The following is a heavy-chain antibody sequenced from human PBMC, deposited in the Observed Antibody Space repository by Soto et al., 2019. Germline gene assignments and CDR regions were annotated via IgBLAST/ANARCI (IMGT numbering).Heavy chain of an antibody. Sequence: ASVKGSCKASGYTLTGYYMHWVRQAPGQGLEWMGWINPNSGGTNYAQKFQGWVTMTRDTSISTAYMELSRLRSDDTAVYYCARETRYDSSAPGAFDIWGQGTMVTVSS. CDR3: ARETRYDSSAPGAFDI. CDR1: GYTLTGYY. D-gene: IGHD3-22*01. V-gene: IGHV1-2*04. J-gene: IGHJ3*02. CDR2: INPNSGGT.